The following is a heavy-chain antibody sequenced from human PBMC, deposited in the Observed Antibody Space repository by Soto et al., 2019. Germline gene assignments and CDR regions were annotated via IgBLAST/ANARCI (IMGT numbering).Heavy chain of an antibody. Sequence: PSETLPLACTVADGANSSGGHYWSWIRQHPGKGLEWIGYIYYSGSTYYNPSLKSRVTISVDTSTNQFSLELSSVTAADTAVYYCASIYDSSGYYYGDTWFDPCGQGSLVTVPS. CDR1: DGANSSGGHY. J-gene: IGHJ5*02. CDR3: ASIYDSSGYYYGDTWFDP. V-gene: IGHV4-31*03. D-gene: IGHD3-22*01. CDR2: IYYSGST.